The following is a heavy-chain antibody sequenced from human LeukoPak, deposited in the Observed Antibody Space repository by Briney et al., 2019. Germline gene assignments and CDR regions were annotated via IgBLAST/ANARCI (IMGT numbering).Heavy chain of an antibody. D-gene: IGHD3-3*01. CDR3: ARGDFWSGDYTDAFDV. J-gene: IGHJ3*01. V-gene: IGHV3-7*04. CDR2: IKPDGSEK. Sequence: GGSLRLSCAASGFTFSNYWMSWVRQAPGKGLEWVANIKPDGSEKYCVDSVKGRFSISRDNVRNVLYPQMNNLRAGDTALYYCARGDFWSGDYTDAFDVWGQGTMVTVSA. CDR1: GFTFSNYW.